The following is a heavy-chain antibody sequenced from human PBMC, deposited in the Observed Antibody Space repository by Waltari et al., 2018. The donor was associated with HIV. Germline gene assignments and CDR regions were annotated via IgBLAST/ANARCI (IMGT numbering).Heavy chain of an antibody. V-gene: IGHV1-2*06. J-gene: IGHJ4*02. CDR3: TRIPKVGVYFDY. CDR1: GYTFTGNY. CDR2: INPISGGT. D-gene: IGHD2-2*02. Sequence: QVQLVQSGAEVKKPGASVKVSCKASGYTFTGNYIHWVRQAPGQGLEWMGRINPISGGTDYARKFQGRVTMTRETSISTAYMELSRLRSDDTAVYFCTRIPKVGVYFDYWGQGTLVTVSS.